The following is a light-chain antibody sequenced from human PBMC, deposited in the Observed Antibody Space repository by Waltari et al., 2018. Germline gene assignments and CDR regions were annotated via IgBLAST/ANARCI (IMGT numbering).Light chain of an antibody. Sequence: DIQVTQSPSTLSASLGDRVTITCRASQSISSWLAWYQQKPGKAPKILIKKASSLESGVPSRFTGSGSGTEFTLTISSLQPDDFATYYCQQRHSYPITFGQGTRLDIK. CDR3: QQRHSYPIT. V-gene: IGKV1-5*03. J-gene: IGKJ5*01. CDR1: QSISSW. CDR2: KAS.